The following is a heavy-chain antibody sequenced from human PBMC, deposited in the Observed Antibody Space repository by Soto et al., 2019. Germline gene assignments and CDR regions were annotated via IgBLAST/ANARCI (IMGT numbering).Heavy chain of an antibody. D-gene: IGHD6-19*01. Sequence: QVQLVESGGGVVQPGRSLILSCAASGFSLTNCGMHWVRQAPGKGLEWVAMISYDGSQEHFIDSVKGRFTISRDNSKNTLYLQMNSLRPEETAVYYCAKDLYSSGWFNYFDPWGQGTLVTVSS. CDR2: ISYDGSQE. CDR3: AKDLYSSGWFNYFDP. CDR1: GFSLTNCG. V-gene: IGHV3-30*18. J-gene: IGHJ5*02.